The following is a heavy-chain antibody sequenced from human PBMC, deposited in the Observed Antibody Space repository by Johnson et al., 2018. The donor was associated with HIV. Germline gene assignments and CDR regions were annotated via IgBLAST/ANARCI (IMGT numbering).Heavy chain of an antibody. V-gene: IGHV3-7*05. J-gene: IGHJ3*02. Sequence: VQLVESGGGLVQPGGSLRLSCEASGFTFSSYWMSWVRQAPGKGLEWMANIKQDGSEKYYVDSVKGRFTISRDNAKNLLYLQMNSLRAEDTAVFYCARTSEWATYQDAFDIWGQGTMVSVSS. CDR3: ARTSEWATYQDAFDI. CDR2: IKQDGSEK. CDR1: GFTFSSYW. D-gene: IGHD1-26*01.